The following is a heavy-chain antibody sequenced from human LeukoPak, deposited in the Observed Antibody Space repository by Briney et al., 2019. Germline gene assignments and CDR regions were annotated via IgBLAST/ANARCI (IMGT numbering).Heavy chain of an antibody. D-gene: IGHD1-7*01. J-gene: IGHJ3*02. CDR2: FDPEDGET. CDR3: APQSTGTRDAFDI. CDR1: GYILTELS. V-gene: IGHV1-24*01. Sequence: ASVKVSCKVSGYILTELSMHWVRQAPGKGLEWMGGFDPEDGETIYAQKFQGRVTMTEDTSTDTAYMELSSLRSEDTAVYYCAPQSTGTRDAFDIWGQGTMVTVSS.